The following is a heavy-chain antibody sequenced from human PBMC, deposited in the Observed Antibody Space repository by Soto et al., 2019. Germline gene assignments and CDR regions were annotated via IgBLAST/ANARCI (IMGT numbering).Heavy chain of an antibody. CDR2: ISYDGSNK. J-gene: IGHJ3*02. Sequence: QVQLVESGGGVVQPGRSLRLSCAASGFTFSSYGMHWVRQAPGKGLVWVAVISYDGSNKYYADSVKGRLTISRDNSKNTLYLQMNSLRGEDTAVYYCAKDNGSGCDWLRVGDASDIWGQGTMVTVSS. CDR3: AKDNGSGCDWLRVGDASDI. V-gene: IGHV3-30*18. D-gene: IGHD5-12*01. CDR1: GFTFSSYG.